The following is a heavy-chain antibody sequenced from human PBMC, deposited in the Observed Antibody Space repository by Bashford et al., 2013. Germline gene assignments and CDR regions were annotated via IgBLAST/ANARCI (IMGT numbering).Heavy chain of an antibody. J-gene: IGHJ2*01. V-gene: IGHV2-5*02. CDR2: IYWDDDK. CDR3: AHTAQYCSSTSCYGGWYFDL. CDR1: GFSLSTSGVG. D-gene: IGHD2-2*01. Sequence: TSYVSGPTLRETHHQTLHADLAPSSGFSLSTSGVGVGLDPSSPXGKALEWLALIYWDDDKRYSPSLKSRLTITKDTSKNQVVLTMTNMDPVDTATYYCAHTAQYCSSTSCYGGWYFDLWGRGTLVTVSS.